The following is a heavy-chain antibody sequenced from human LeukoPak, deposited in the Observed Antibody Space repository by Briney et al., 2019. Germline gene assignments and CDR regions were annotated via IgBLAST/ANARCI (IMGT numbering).Heavy chain of an antibody. CDR1: EITFSSYV. Sequence: PGGSLRLSCATSEITFSSYVMSWVRQAPGKGLGWVSTISGGGLSTHYADSVKGRFTISRDNSENTLYLQMTSLRAEDTAVYYCAKDQGDRVGSSVSWGQGTLVTVSS. J-gene: IGHJ4*02. V-gene: IGHV3-23*01. CDR3: AKDQGDRVGSSVS. D-gene: IGHD2-2*01. CDR2: ISGGGLST.